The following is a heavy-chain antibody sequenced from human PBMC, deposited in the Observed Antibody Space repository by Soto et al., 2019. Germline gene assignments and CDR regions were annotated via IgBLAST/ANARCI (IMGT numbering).Heavy chain of an antibody. CDR2: IHERGTPT. V-gene: IGHV3-23*01. CDR1: GFTFSRYA. D-gene: IGHD7-27*01. J-gene: IGHJ4*02. CDR3: AKPFHTGAYGIFDS. Sequence: TGGSLRLSCATSGFTFSRYAMSWVRQAPGKGLEWVSDIHERGTPTFYGDSVKGRFTISRDNSRNTLYLQMNSLRDEDTAVYYCAKPFHTGAYGIFDSWGQGTLVTVSS.